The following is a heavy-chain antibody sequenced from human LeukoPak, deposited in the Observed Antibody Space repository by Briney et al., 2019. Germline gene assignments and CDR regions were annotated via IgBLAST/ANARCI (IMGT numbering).Heavy chain of an antibody. CDR2: ISSDGSLK. CDR3: AKKYSSGSGAGDALDV. CDR1: GFSFGNFG. V-gene: IGHV3-30*18. Sequence: PGGSLRLSCAASGFSFGNFGMPWVRQPPGKGLEWLAVISSDGSLKYYLDSVKGRFTISRDNSKNTLYLQMDSLRVEDTAVYYCAKKYSSGSGAGDALDVWGHGTLVTVSS. D-gene: IGHD3-10*01. J-gene: IGHJ3*01.